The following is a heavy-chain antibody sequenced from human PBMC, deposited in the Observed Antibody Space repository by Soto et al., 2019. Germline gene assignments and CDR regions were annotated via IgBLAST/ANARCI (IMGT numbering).Heavy chain of an antibody. D-gene: IGHD4-17*01. Sequence: QVQLVQSGAEVKKPGASMKLSCKASGYTFTSYYIHWVRQAPGQGLEWMGIINPNGGSTSNAQKFQGRVTMTRDTSTTTVYTEVSRLRSEDTAVYYCARDPETTTDHYYGMDVWGHGTTVTVSS. CDR3: ARDPETTTDHYYGMDV. CDR1: GYTFTSYY. J-gene: IGHJ6*02. V-gene: IGHV1-46*01. CDR2: INPNGGST.